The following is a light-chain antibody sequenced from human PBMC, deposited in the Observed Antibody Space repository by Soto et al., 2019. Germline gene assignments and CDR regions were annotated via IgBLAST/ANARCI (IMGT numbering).Light chain of an antibody. CDR2: DVT. Sequence: QSALTQPASVSGSPGQSIAISCTGTSSDVGGYNSVSWYRQDPGKAPKLMIYDVTNRPSGVSNRFSGSKSGNTASLTISGLQAEDEADYYCSSFTSSITYVFGTATKVTVL. J-gene: IGLJ1*01. V-gene: IGLV2-14*01. CDR1: SSDVGGYNS. CDR3: SSFTSSITYV.